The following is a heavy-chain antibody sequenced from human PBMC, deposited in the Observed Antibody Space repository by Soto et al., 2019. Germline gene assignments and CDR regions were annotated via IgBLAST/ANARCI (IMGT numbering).Heavy chain of an antibody. Sequence: TSETLSLTCSVSGGSISSYYWSWIRQPPGKGLEWIGYIYYSGSTNYNPSLKSRVTISVDTSKNQFSLKLSSVTAADTAIYYCARGLDRYGYYYGMDVWGQGTTVTVSS. V-gene: IGHV4-59*01. CDR2: IYYSGST. CDR3: ARGLDRYGYYYGMDV. D-gene: IGHD5-18*01. J-gene: IGHJ6*02. CDR1: GGSISSYY.